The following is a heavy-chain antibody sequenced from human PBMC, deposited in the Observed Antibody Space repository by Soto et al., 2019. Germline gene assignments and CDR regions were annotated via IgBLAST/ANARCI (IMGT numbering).Heavy chain of an antibody. CDR3: ARAGSITMIVVAPVSLPGPPWFEP. CDR2: ISYDGSNK. D-gene: IGHD3-22*01. CDR1: GFTFSSYA. J-gene: IGHJ5*02. V-gene: IGHV3-30-3*01. Sequence: QVQLVESGGGVVQPGRSLRLSCAASGFTFSSYAMHWVRQAPGKGLEWVAVISYDGSNKYYADSVKGRFTISRDNSKNTLYLQMNSLRAEDTAVYYCARAGSITMIVVAPVSLPGPPWFEPCGQGTLVTVSS.